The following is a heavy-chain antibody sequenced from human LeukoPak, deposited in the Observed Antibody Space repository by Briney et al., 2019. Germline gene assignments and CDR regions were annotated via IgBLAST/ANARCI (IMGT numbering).Heavy chain of an antibody. D-gene: IGHD4-17*01. CDR3: ARGGRMDGDYVRNNWYFDL. V-gene: IGHV4-39*07. J-gene: IGHJ2*01. Sequence: SETLSLTCTVSGGSISSSSYYWSWIRQPPGEGLEWIGEINHSGSTNYNPSLKSRVTISVDTSKNQFSLKLSSVTAADTAVYYCARGGRMDGDYVRNNWYFDLWGRGTLVTVSS. CDR1: GGSISSSSYY. CDR2: INHSGST.